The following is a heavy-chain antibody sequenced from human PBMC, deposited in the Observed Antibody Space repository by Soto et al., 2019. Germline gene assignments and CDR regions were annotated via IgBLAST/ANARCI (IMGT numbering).Heavy chain of an antibody. D-gene: IGHD4-17*01. CDR3: ASPSAGDYTHSYYYYGMDV. Sequence: QVQLVQSGAEVKKPGSSVKVSCKASGGTFSSYAISWVRQAPGQGLEWMGGIIPIFGTANYAQKFQGRVTITAAESTSTAYMEQSSLRSEDTAVYYCASPSAGDYTHSYYYYGMDVWGQGTTVTVSS. CDR2: IIPIFGTA. J-gene: IGHJ6*02. CDR1: GGTFSSYA. V-gene: IGHV1-69*12.